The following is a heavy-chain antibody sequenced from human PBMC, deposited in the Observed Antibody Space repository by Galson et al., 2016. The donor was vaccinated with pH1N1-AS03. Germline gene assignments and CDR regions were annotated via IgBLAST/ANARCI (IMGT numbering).Heavy chain of an antibody. CDR2: LNPSDACT. CDR1: GYSLTHYW. V-gene: IGHV5-10-1*01. Sequence: QSGAAVKQPVESLIVSCKGSGYSLTHYWISWVRQTPDKGLEWMGRLNPSDACTQYASSFEGRISISVDKTNNKVYFQYSSLKASDTAVYFCGRHRGYDASHCYWCLDIWGRGTPVAVSS. D-gene: IGHD3-22*01. J-gene: IGHJ2*01. CDR3: GRHRGYDASHCYWCLDI.